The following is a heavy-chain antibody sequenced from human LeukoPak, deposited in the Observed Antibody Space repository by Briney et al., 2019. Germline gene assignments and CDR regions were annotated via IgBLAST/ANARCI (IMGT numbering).Heavy chain of an antibody. V-gene: IGHV3-23*01. CDR1: GFTFGSYA. CDR2: ISGSGGST. J-gene: IGHJ4*02. CDR3: AKSVYSSSWCGLSYFDY. D-gene: IGHD6-13*01. Sequence: PGGSLRLSCAASGFTFGSYAMNWVRQAPGKGLEWVSAISGSGGSTYYADSVKGRFTISRDNSKNTLYLQMNGLRAEDTAVHYCAKSVYSSSWCGLSYFDYWGQGTLVTVSS.